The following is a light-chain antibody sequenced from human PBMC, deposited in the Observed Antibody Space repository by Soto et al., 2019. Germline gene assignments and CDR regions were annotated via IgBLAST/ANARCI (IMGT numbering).Light chain of an antibody. J-gene: IGLJ1*01. CDR3: SSYAGNRHFYV. Sequence: QSVLTQPPSASGSPGQSVTISCTGTSSDVGGYNFVSWYQQHPGKAPKLMIYEVSKRPSGIPDRFSGSKSGNTASLTVSGLQAEDEAYYYCSSYAGNRHFYVFGTGTKVTVL. CDR2: EVS. V-gene: IGLV2-8*01. CDR1: SSDVGGYNF.